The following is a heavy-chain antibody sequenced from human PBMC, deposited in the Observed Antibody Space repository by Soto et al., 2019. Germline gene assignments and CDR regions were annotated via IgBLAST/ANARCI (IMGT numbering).Heavy chain of an antibody. CDR3: ARDRKVYFDY. J-gene: IGHJ4*02. Sequence: PSETLSLTCIVSGGSISSYYWSWIRQPPGKGLEWIGYIYYSGSTNYNPSLKSRVTISVDTSKNQFSLKLSSVTAADTAVYYCARDRKVYFDYWGQGTLVTVSS. CDR2: IYYSGST. CDR1: GGSISSYY. V-gene: IGHV4-59*01.